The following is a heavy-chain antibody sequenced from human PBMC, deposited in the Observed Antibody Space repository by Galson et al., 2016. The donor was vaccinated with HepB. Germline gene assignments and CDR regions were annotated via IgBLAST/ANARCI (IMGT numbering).Heavy chain of an antibody. V-gene: IGHV2-70*01. CDR3: ARMRFRPWYFVDY. CDR1: GFSLSTSGMC. Sequence: PALVKPTQTLTLTCTFPGFSLSTSGMCVSWIRQPPGKAPEWLALITWDDYKSYSTSLKTRLTISKDTSKNEVVLTMTNMDPVDTATYYCARMRFRPWYFVDYWGQGTLVTVSS. J-gene: IGHJ4*02. D-gene: IGHD6-13*01. CDR2: ITWDDYK.